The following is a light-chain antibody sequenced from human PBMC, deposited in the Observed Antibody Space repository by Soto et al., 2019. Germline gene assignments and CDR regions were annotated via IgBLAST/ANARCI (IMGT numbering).Light chain of an antibody. V-gene: IGKV1-5*01. CDR1: QSISSW. CDR3: QQYNSYLTWT. J-gene: IGKJ1*01. Sequence: DIQMTQSPSTLSASVGDSVTITCRASQSISSWLAWYQQKPGKAPKLLIYDASSLESGVPSRFSGNGSGTEFTLTISSLQPDDFATYYCQQYNSYLTWTFGQGTKV. CDR2: DAS.